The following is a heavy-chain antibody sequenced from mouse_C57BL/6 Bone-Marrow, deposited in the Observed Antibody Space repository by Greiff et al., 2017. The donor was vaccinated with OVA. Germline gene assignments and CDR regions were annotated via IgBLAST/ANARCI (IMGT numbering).Heavy chain of an antibody. V-gene: IGHV1-81*01. J-gene: IGHJ2*01. CDR1: GYTFTSYG. D-gene: IGHD1-1*01. CDR2: IYPRSGNT. CDR3: SSVPHYYGSSYAYFDY. Sequence: QVQLQQSGAELARPGASVKLSCKASGYTFTSYGISWVKQRTGQGLEWIGEIYPRSGNTYYNEKFKGKATLTADKSSSTAYMELRMLTSEAAAVYFCSSVPHYYGSSYAYFDYWGQGTTLTVSS.